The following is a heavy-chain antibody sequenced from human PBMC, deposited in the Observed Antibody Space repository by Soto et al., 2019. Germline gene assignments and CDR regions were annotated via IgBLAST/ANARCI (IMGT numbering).Heavy chain of an antibody. CDR3: ARVGFSGNDLRLLCGMDV. V-gene: IGHV6-1*01. J-gene: IGHJ6*02. CDR1: GDRVSRNSAA. D-gene: IGHD5-12*01. CDR2: TYYRSKWYN. Sequence: SQGHSLTCDISGDRVSRNSAAWKCIRQSPSRGLEWLGRTYYRSKWYNDYAVSVKSRITINPDTSKNQFSLQLNSVTPEDTAVYYCARVGFSGNDLRLLCGMDVWGQGTPVTVPS.